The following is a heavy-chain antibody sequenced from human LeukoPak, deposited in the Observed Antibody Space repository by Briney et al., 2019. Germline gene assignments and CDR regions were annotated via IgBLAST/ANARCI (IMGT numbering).Heavy chain of an antibody. J-gene: IGHJ6*03. V-gene: IGHV1-24*01. CDR3: ATLAAAGTYYYYYYMDV. Sequence: ASVKVSCKVSGYTLTELSMHWVRQAPGKGLEWMGGFDPEDGETIYAQKFQGRVTMTEDTSTDTAYMELSSLRSEDTAVYYCATLAAAGTYYYYYYMDVWGKGTTVTVSS. D-gene: IGHD6-13*01. CDR2: FDPEDGET. CDR1: GYTLTELS.